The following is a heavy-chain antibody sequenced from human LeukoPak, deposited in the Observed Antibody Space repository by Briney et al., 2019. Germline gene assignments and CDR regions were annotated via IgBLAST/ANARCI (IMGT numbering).Heavy chain of an antibody. J-gene: IGHJ2*01. Sequence: GGSLRLSCAASGFNFAMTWVRQAPGKGLEWVSTISGTDDSTYYADSVKGRFTISRDNSKNTLYLQMSSLRAEDTAVYYCAREAFGETRDWYFDLWGRGTLVTVSS. CDR1: GFNFA. CDR2: ISGTDDST. D-gene: IGHD3-10*01. CDR3: AREAFGETRDWYFDL. V-gene: IGHV3-23*01.